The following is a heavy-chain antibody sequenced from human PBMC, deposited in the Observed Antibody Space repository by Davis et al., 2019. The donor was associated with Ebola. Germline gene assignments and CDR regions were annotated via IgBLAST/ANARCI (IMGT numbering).Heavy chain of an antibody. CDR3: ARDLRGYDSVSY. CDR1: GFTFSSYS. Sequence: GGSLRLSCAASGFTFSSYSMNWVRQAPGKGLEWVSSISSSSSFIYYADSVKGRFTISRDNAKNSLYLQMNSLRAEDTAVYYCARDLRGYDSVSYWGQGTLVTVSS. CDR2: ISSSSSFI. V-gene: IGHV3-21*01. D-gene: IGHD3-22*01. J-gene: IGHJ4*02.